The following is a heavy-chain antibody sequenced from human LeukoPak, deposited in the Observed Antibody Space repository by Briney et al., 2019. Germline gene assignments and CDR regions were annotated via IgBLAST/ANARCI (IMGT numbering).Heavy chain of an antibody. CDR1: GGTFSSCA. CDR3: ARLPSMTMVVTDAFDI. Sequence: ASVKVSCKASGGTFSSCAISWVRQAPGQGLEWMGRIIPIFGTANYAQKFQGRVTITTDESTSTAYMELSSLRSEDTAVYCCARLPSMTMVVTDAFDIWGQGTMVTVSS. CDR2: IIPIFGTA. J-gene: IGHJ3*02. D-gene: IGHD4-23*01. V-gene: IGHV1-69*05.